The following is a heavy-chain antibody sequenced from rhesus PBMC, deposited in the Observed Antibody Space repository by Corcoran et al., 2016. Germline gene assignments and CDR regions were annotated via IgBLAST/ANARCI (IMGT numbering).Heavy chain of an antibody. Sequence: QVQLQESGPGLVKPSETLSLTCAVSGGSISDDYYWNWIRQPPGKGLEWIGYIYGSGGGTNYKPSLKNRVTISIDTSKNQFSLKLRAVTAADTAVYYCARGGMDYWGQGVLVTVSS. CDR3: ARGGMDY. CDR2: IYGSGGGT. J-gene: IGHJ4*01. V-gene: IGHV4-106*01. D-gene: IGHD1-32*01. CDR1: GGSISDDYY.